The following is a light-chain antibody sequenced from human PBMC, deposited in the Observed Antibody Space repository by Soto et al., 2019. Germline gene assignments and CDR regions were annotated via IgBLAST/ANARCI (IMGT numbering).Light chain of an antibody. CDR1: TGPVTSGHY. V-gene: IGLV7-46*01. J-gene: IGLJ1*01. CDR3: LVIYTGVGEV. CDR2: DTS. Sequence: QAVVTQEPSLTVSPGGTVTLTCDSSTGPVTSGHYPHWFQQKPGQAPRTLIWDTSKRHSWTPARFSGSLLGDKAALTLSDAQPEDEAEYYCLVIYTGVGEVFGTGTKLTVL.